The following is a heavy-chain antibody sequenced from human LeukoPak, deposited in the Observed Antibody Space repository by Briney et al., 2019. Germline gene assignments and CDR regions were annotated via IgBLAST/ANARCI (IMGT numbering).Heavy chain of an antibody. J-gene: IGHJ4*02. CDR2: IVGSSSTK. V-gene: IGHV3-48*03. CDR1: GFTFSSYE. Sequence: GGSLRLSCAASGFTFSSYEMNWVRQAPGKGLEWVSYIVGSSSTKYYADSVKGRFTISRDNAKNSLYLQMDSLRAEDTAVYYCATDSPETAAFDYWGQGTLVTVSS. CDR3: ATDSPETAAFDY. D-gene: IGHD1-1*01.